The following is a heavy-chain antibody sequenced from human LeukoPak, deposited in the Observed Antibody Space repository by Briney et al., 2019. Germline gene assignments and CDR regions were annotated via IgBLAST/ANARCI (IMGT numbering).Heavy chain of an antibody. D-gene: IGHD6-19*01. CDR1: GGSISSGSYY. CDR3: ARSRRGYSTGWFYFEY. V-gene: IGHV4-61*02. J-gene: IGHJ4*02. Sequence: SETLSLTCTVSGGSISSGSYYWSWIRQPAGKGLEWIGRIYTSGSTNYNPSLKSRVTISVDTSKNQFSLNLSSVTAADTAMYYCARSRRGYSTGWFYFEYWGQGTLVTVSS. CDR2: IYTSGST.